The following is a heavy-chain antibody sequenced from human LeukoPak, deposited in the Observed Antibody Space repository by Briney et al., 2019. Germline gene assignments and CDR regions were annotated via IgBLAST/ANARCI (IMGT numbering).Heavy chain of an antibody. CDR3: VKDRTCGTCMPMDA. J-gene: IGHJ6*02. V-gene: IGHV3-23*01. CDR1: GITLSNYG. D-gene: IGHD1-1*01. Sequence: GGSLTLSCAVSGITLSNYGMSCARQSPGKGLEWVACISDSGGRTNYADSVKGRFTISRDNSKDMVFLQMDSQRAEDTAIYYCVKDRTCGTCMPMDAWGQGTTV. CDR2: ISDSGGRT.